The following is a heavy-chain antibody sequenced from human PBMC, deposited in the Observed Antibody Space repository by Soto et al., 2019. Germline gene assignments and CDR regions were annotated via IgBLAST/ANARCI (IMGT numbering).Heavy chain of an antibody. Sequence: QVQLVESGGGVVQPGRSLRLSCAASGFINTTYGLHWVRQAPGKGLEWVAVIWYDGSNQYYADSVKGRFTISRDNSKNILYLEMNSVRVEDTAVYYCVKDHCGGDCYSDPYFDYWGQGTLVTVSS. CDR3: VKDHCGGDCYSDPYFDY. CDR2: IWYDGSNQ. J-gene: IGHJ4*02. V-gene: IGHV3-33*06. CDR1: GFINTTYG. D-gene: IGHD2-21*02.